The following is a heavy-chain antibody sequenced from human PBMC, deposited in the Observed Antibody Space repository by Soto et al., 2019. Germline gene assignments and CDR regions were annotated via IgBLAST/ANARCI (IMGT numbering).Heavy chain of an antibody. J-gene: IGHJ4*02. CDR2: ISGSGGST. CDR3: AKYPGAARFVYYFDY. V-gene: IGHV3-23*01. D-gene: IGHD6-6*01. CDR1: GFTFISYA. Sequence: GGSLRLSCAASGFTFISYAMSWVRQAPGKGLEWVSAISGSGGSTYYADSVKGRFTISRDNSKNTLYLQMNSLRAEDTAVYYCAKYPGAARFVYYFDYWGQGTLVTVSS.